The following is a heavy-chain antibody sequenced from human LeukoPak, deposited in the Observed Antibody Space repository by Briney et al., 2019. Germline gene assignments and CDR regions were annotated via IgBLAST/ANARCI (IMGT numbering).Heavy chain of an antibody. V-gene: IGHV4-30-4*08. CDR2: IYYSGST. J-gene: IGHJ3*02. CDR1: GGSSSSGDYY. Sequence: SETLSLTCTVSGGSSSSGDYYWSWIRQPPGKGLEWIGYIYYSGSTYYNPSLKSRVTISVDTSKNQFSLKLSSATAADTAVYYCASLGRELGAFDIWGQGTMVTVSS. D-gene: IGHD1-26*01. CDR3: ASLGRELGAFDI.